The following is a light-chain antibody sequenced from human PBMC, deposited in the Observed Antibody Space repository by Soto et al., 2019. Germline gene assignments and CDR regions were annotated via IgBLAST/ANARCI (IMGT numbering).Light chain of an antibody. V-gene: IGKV3-20*01. CDR1: QSVTTR. CDR3: QQYGGSPIT. Sequence: IVVTQSPGTLSLSPGERVTLSCRASQSVTTRLAWYQHKPGQAPRLLMSGASSRASGVPVRFSGSGSGTDFTLTISRLEPEDFALYYCQQYGGSPITFGLGTRLEIK. J-gene: IGKJ5*01. CDR2: GAS.